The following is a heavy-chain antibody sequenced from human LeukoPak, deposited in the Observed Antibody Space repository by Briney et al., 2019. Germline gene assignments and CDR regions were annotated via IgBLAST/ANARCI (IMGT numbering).Heavy chain of an antibody. CDR1: GFTFSSYG. J-gene: IGHJ3*02. D-gene: IGHD1-1*01. CDR3: ARATYNDAFDI. CDR2: IWYDGSNK. Sequence: GRSLRLSCAASGFTFSSYGMHWVRQAPGKGLEWVAVIWYDGSNKYYADSVKGRFTISRDNSKNTLYLQMNSLRAEDTAVYYCARATYNDAFDIWGQGTMVTVSS. V-gene: IGHV3-33*01.